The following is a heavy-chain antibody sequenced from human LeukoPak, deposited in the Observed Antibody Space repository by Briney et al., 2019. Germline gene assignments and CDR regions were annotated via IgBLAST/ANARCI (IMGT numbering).Heavy chain of an antibody. CDR3: ARTRGILTGYYSDFDY. J-gene: IGHJ4*02. Sequence: PSETLSLTCTVSGGSISSGGYYWSWIRQHPGKGLEWIGEINHSGSTNYNPSLKSRVTISVDTSKNQFSLKLSSVTAADTAVYYCARTRGILTGYYSDFDYWGQGTLVTVSS. CDR2: INHSGST. V-gene: IGHV4-31*03. D-gene: IGHD3-9*01. CDR1: GGSISSGGYY.